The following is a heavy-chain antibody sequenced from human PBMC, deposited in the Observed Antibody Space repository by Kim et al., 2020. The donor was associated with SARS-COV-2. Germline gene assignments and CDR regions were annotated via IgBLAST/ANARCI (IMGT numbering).Heavy chain of an antibody. CDR1: GFTFNSNA. CDR3: AKTGYGWYVDC. D-gene: IGHD6-19*01. V-gene: IGHV3-23*01. Sequence: GGSLRLSCAASGFTFNSNAMSWVRQAPGKGLEWVSIIKRSGGDTYYADSVKGRFTLSRDNSKNTLYLQMNRLRADATDIYYCAKTGYGWYVDCWGQETLVTVSS. J-gene: IGHJ4*02. CDR2: IKRSGGDT.